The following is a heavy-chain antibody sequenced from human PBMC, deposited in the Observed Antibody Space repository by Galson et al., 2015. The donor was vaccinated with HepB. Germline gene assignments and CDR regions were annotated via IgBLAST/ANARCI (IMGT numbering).Heavy chain of an antibody. CDR1: GFTFSSYS. J-gene: IGHJ4*02. CDR3: ARDPFLGSYNLDY. Sequence: SLRLSCAASGFTFSSYSMNWVRQAPGKGLEWVSSISSSSSYIYYADSVKGRFTISRDNAKNSLYLQMNSLRAEDTAVYYCARDPFLGSYNLDYWGQGTLVTVSS. D-gene: IGHD5-24*01. CDR2: ISSSSSYI. V-gene: IGHV3-21*01.